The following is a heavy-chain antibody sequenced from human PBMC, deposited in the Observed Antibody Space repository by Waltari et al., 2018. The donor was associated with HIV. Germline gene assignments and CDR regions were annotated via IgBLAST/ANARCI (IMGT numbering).Heavy chain of an antibody. CDR2: IYYSGST. J-gene: IGHJ4*02. CDR3: ASRPSSGWDPRPDY. CDR1: GGSISSSSYY. Sequence: QLQLQESGPGLVKPSETLSLTCTVSGGSISSSSYYWGWIRQPPGKGLEWIGSIYYSGSTYYNPSLKSRVTISVDTSKNQFSLKLSSVTAADTAVYYCASRPSSGWDPRPDYWGQGTLVTVSS. D-gene: IGHD6-19*01. V-gene: IGHV4-39*07.